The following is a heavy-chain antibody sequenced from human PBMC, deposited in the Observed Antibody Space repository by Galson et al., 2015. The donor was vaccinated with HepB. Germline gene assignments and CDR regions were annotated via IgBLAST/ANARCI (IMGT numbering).Heavy chain of an antibody. CDR2: ISSSSSYT. V-gene: IGHV3-11*06. J-gene: IGHJ4*02. Sequence: SLRLSCAASGFTFSDYYMSWIRQAPGKGLEWVSYISSSSSYTNYADSVKGRFTISRDNAKNSLYLQMNSLRAEDTAVYYCARQLYGDYGGVVYWGQGTLVTVSS. CDR3: ARQLYGDYGGVVY. CDR1: GFTFSDYY. D-gene: IGHD4-17*01.